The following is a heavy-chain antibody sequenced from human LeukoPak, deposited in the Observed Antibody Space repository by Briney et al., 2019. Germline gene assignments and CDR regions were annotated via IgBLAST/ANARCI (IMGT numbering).Heavy chain of an antibody. CDR3: ARDSTLGGYLDWLSPFDY. D-gene: IGHD3-9*01. Sequence: ASVKVSCKASGYTFTSYGISWVRQAPGQGLEWMGWISNGNTNYAQKLQGRVTMTTDTSTSTAYMELRSLRSDDTAVYYCARDSTLGGYLDWLSPFDYWGQGTLVTVSS. J-gene: IGHJ4*02. CDR1: GYTFTSYG. CDR2: ISNGNT. V-gene: IGHV1-18*01.